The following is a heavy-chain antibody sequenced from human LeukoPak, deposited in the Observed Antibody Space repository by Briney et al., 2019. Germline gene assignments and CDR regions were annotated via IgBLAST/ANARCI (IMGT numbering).Heavy chain of an antibody. CDR3: ARVPHYGDYPFDY. CDR2: ISSSSSYI. Sequence: PGGSLRLSCAASGFTFSSYSMNWVRQAPGKGLEWVSSISSSSSYIYYADSVKGRFTISGDNAKNSLYLQMNSLRAEDTAVYYCARVPHYGDYPFDYWGQGTLVTVSS. D-gene: IGHD4-17*01. V-gene: IGHV3-21*01. CDR1: GFTFSSYS. J-gene: IGHJ4*02.